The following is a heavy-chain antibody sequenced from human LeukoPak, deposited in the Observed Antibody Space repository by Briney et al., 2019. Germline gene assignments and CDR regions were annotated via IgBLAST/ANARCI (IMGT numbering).Heavy chain of an antibody. CDR3: AKRITVSAGFSFDS. CDR2: VSGGGTST. Sequence: PGGSLRLSCVGPGFSLSRFAMSWVRQAPGKGLEWVSSVSGGGTSTWYADSVKGRFSISRDDSKNMQFLQMNSLRPEDTALYFCAKRITVSAGFSFDSWGQGILVTVSS. V-gene: IGHV3-23*01. J-gene: IGHJ4*02. D-gene: IGHD6-19*01. CDR1: GFSLSRFA.